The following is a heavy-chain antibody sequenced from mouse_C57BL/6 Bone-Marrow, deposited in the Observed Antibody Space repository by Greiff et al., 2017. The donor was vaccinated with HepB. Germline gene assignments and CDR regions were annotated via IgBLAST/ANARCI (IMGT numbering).Heavy chain of an antibody. V-gene: IGHV10-1*01. J-gene: IGHJ3*01. D-gene: IGHD2-2*01. CDR3: VGGYDGFAY. Sequence: EVHLVESGGGLVQPKGSLKLSCAASGFSFNTYAMNWVRQAPGKGLEWVARIRSKSNNYATYYADSVKDRFTISRDDSESMLYLQMNNLKTEDTAMYYCVGGYDGFAYWGQGTLVTVSA. CDR2: IRSKSNNYAT. CDR1: GFSFNTYA.